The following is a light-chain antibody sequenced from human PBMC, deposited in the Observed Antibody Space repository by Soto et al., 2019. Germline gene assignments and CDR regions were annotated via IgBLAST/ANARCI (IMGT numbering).Light chain of an antibody. Sequence: ETVMTQSPATLSVSPGERATLSCRASQSVSFNLAWYQQKPGQAPRLLIYDASTRATGVPARFSGXXXGAXXTXTISSLQSEDFAVYYCQQYYDWPLTFGGGTEVENK. J-gene: IGKJ4*01. CDR3: QQYYDWPLT. CDR1: QSVSFN. CDR2: DAS. V-gene: IGKV3-15*01.